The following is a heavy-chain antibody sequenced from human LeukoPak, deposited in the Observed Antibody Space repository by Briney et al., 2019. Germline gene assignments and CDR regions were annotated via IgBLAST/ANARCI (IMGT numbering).Heavy chain of an antibody. D-gene: IGHD1-14*01. CDR3: ARSASGITGTTG. Sequence: SETLSLTCAVYGGSFSGYYWSWIRQPLGKGLEWIGEINHSGSTNYNPSLKSRVTISVDTSKNQFSLKLSSVTAADTAVYYCARSASGITGTTGWGQGTLVTVSS. CDR1: GGSFSGYY. CDR2: INHSGST. J-gene: IGHJ4*02. V-gene: IGHV4-34*01.